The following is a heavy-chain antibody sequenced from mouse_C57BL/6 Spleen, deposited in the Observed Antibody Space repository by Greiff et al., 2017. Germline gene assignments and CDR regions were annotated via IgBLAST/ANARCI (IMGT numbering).Heavy chain of an antibody. V-gene: IGHV5-17*01. Sequence: EVMLVESGGGLVKPGGSLKLSCAASGFTFSDYGMHWVRQAPEKGLEWVAYISSGSSTIYYADTVKGRFTISRDNAKNTLFLQMTSLRSEDTAMYYCARPTTGAMDDWGQGTSVTVSS. CDR3: ARPTTGAMDD. CDR2: ISSGSSTI. D-gene: IGHD2-13*01. J-gene: IGHJ4*01. CDR1: GFTFSDYG.